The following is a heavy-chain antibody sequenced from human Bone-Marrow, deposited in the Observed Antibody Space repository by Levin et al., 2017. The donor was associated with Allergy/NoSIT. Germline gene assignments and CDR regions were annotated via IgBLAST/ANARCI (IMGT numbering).Heavy chain of an antibody. CDR2: IYYSGDT. D-gene: IGHD3-3*01. Sequence: SPTLSLPCNVPAGSIPSNEYYWGWIRQPPGKGLEWIASIYYSGDTNYNPSLKSRVTMSVDSSKSHFSLKLTSVTASDAAVYYCARQSGSREFGYFFDYWGQGTPVTVSS. CDR1: AGSIPSNEYY. CDR3: ARQSGSREFGYFFDY. V-gene: IGHV4-39*01. J-gene: IGHJ4*02.